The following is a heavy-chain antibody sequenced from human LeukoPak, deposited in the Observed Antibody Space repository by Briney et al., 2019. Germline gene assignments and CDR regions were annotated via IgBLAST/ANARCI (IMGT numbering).Heavy chain of an antibody. D-gene: IGHD3-9*01. J-gene: IGHJ3*02. CDR1: GYTFIDYY. CDR2: INPNSGGT. V-gene: IGHV1-2*02. CDR3: AREGGVYDILTGYSSTQSFDI. Sequence: GASVTVSCKASGYTFIDYYMHWVRQAPGQGLEWMGWINPNSGGTNYAQKFQGRVTMTRDTSISTAYMQLSRLRSDDTAVYYCAREGGVYDILTGYSSTQSFDIWGQGTMVTVSS.